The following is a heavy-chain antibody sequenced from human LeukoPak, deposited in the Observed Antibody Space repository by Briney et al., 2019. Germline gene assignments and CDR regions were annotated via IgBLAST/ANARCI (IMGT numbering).Heavy chain of an antibody. CDR1: GGSISSYY. D-gene: IGHD3-22*01. CDR2: IYYSGST. Sequence: SETLSLTCTVSGGSISSYYWSWIRQPPGKGLEWIGYIYYSGSTNYNPSLKSRVTISVDTSKNQFSLKLSSVTAADMAVYYCARADIPSPYYDSSGSFDYWGQGTLVTVSS. CDR3: ARADIPSPYYDSSGSFDY. J-gene: IGHJ4*02. V-gene: IGHV4-59*01.